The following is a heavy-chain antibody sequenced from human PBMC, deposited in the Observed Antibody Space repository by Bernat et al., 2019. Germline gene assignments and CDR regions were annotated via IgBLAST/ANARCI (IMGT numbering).Heavy chain of an antibody. V-gene: IGHV3-48*03. J-gene: IGHJ3*02. CDR1: GFIFSSLE. CDR2: INSRGSTI. Sequence: EVQLVESGGGLVQPGGSLRLSCAASGFIFSSLEMDWVRQAPGKGLEWATYINSRGSTIYYADSVKGRFTISRDNAQNSVYLRMNSLRVEDTAVYYCARDRSGRGDGFDIWGQGTMVTVSS. D-gene: IGHD6-25*01. CDR3: ARDRSGRGDGFDI.